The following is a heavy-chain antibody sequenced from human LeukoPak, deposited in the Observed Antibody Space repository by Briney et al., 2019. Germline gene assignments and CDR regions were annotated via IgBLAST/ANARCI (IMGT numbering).Heavy chain of an antibody. Sequence: ASVKVSYKVSGYTLTELSMHWVRQAPGKGLEWMGGFDPEDGETIYAQKFQGRVTMTEDTSTDTAYMELSSLRSEDTAVYYCATDLTHGSSRAPWGQGTLVTVSS. V-gene: IGHV1-24*01. CDR1: GYTLTELS. D-gene: IGHD6-13*01. CDR2: FDPEDGET. J-gene: IGHJ5*02. CDR3: ATDLTHGSSRAP.